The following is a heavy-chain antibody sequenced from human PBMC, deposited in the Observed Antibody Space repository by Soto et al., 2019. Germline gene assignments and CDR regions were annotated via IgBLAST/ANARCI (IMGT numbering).Heavy chain of an antibody. Sequence: EVQLVESGGGLAKPGGSLRLSCAASGFTFSSYSMNWVRQAPEKGLEWVSSISSSSSYIYYADSVKGRFTISRDNAKNSLYLQMNSLRAEDTAVYYCAREVSKYSGYDFDYWGQGTLVTVSS. CDR3: AREVSKYSGYDFDY. J-gene: IGHJ4*02. CDR2: ISSSSSYI. D-gene: IGHD5-12*01. CDR1: GFTFSSYS. V-gene: IGHV3-21*01.